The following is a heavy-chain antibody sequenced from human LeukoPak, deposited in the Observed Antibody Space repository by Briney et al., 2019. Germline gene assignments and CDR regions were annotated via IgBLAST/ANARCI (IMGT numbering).Heavy chain of an antibody. J-gene: IGHJ6*03. CDR3: ARDPYSGTYGNTYYYYMDV. D-gene: IGHD1-26*01. V-gene: IGHV3-21*01. Sequence: PGGSLRLSCEASGFSFSSYNMDWVRQTPGKGLEWISSITTSSTYTFYADSVKGRFTISRDNARNSLYLQMNSLRVEDTSVYYCARDPYSGTYGNTYYYYMDVWGKGTTVTISS. CDR2: ITTSSTYT. CDR1: GFSFSSYN.